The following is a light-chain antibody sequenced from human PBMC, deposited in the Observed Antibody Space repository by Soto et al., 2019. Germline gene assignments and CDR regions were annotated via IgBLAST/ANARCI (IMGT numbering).Light chain of an antibody. CDR2: GAS. V-gene: IGKV3-20*01. Sequence: EIVLTQSPGTLSLSPVERATLSCRASQSVSSSFLAWYQQKPGQAPRLLIYGASSRATGIPDRFSGSGSGTDFTLTISRLEPEDFAVYYCQQYGSSRTWTFGQGTKVDI. CDR3: QQYGSSRTWT. J-gene: IGKJ1*01. CDR1: QSVSSSF.